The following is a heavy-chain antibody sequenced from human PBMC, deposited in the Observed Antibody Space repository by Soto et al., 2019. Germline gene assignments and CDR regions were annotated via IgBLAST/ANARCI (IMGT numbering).Heavy chain of an antibody. CDR1: GFTFSSYG. V-gene: IGHV3-33*01. CDR2: IWYDGSNK. Sequence: GGSLRLSCAASGFTFSSYGMHWVRQAPGKGLEWVAVIWYDGSNKYYADSVKGRFTISRDNSKNTLYLQMNSLRAEDTAVYYCARDGGLGYCSGGSCYSNAFHIWGQGTMVTVSS. CDR3: ARDGGLGYCSGGSCYSNAFHI. D-gene: IGHD2-15*01. J-gene: IGHJ3*02.